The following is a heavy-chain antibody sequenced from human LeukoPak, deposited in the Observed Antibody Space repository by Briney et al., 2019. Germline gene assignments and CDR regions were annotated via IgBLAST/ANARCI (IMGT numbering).Heavy chain of an antibody. CDR3: AGNYDSWTGLNY. J-gene: IGHJ4*02. V-gene: IGHV3-73*01. CDR2: IGNKVSNYAT. D-gene: IGHD3-3*01. Sequence: GGSLRLSCAASGFTFSGSAMHWVRQASGKGLEWVGHIGNKVSNYATEYAASLRGRFTISRDDSKDTAYLQVNNLKTEDTAVYYCAGNYDSWTGLNYWGQGTLVTVSS. CDR1: GFTFSGSA.